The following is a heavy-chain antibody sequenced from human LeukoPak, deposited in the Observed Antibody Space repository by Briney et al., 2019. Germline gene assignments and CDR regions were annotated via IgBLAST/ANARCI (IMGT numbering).Heavy chain of an antibody. Sequence: GASVKVSCKVSGYTLTELSMHWVRQAPGKGLEWMGGFDPEDGETIYAQKFQGRVTMTEDTSTDTAYMELSSLRSEDTAVYYCATPTSKGWWELQTDAFDIWGQGTMVTVSS. CDR2: FDPEDGET. J-gene: IGHJ3*02. CDR3: ATPTSKGWWELQTDAFDI. CDR1: GYTLTELS. D-gene: IGHD1-26*01. V-gene: IGHV1-24*01.